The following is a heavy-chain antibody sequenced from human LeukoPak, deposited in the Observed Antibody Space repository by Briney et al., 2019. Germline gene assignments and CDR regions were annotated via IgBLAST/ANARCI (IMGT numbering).Heavy chain of an antibody. Sequence: GGSLRFSCAASGFTFSSYSMNWVRQAPGKGLEWVSYISSSSSYIYYADSVKGRFTISRDNAKNSLYLQMNSLRAEDTAVYYCAREGDYYGSGSYIDYWGQGTLVTVSS. V-gene: IGHV3-21*05. D-gene: IGHD3-10*01. CDR1: GFTFSSYS. CDR3: AREGDYYGSGSYIDY. CDR2: ISSSSSYI. J-gene: IGHJ4*02.